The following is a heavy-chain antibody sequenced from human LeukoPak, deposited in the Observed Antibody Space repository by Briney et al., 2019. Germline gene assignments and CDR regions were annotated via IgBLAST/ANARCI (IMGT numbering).Heavy chain of an antibody. CDR1: GGSISSSSYY. CDR3: ARSSSGWYQDAFDI. CDR2: IYYSEST. J-gene: IGHJ3*02. D-gene: IGHD6-19*01. Sequence: SETLSLTCTVSGGSISSSSYYWGWIRQPPGKGLEWIGSIYYSESTYYNLSLKSRVTISVDTSKNQFSLKLSSVTAADTAVYYCARSSSGWYQDAFDIWGQGTMVTVSS. V-gene: IGHV4-39*01.